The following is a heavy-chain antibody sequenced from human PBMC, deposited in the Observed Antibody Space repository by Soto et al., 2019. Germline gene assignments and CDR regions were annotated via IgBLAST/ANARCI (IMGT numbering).Heavy chain of an antibody. J-gene: IGHJ4*02. CDR2: IDPSDSYT. Sequence: LGESLKISCKGSGYSFTSYWISWVRQMPGKGLEWMGRIDPSDSYTNYSPSFQGHVTISADKSISTAYLQWSSLKASDTAMYYCARRYYDSSGYYANDDYWGQGTLVTVSS. CDR1: GYSFTSYW. CDR3: ARRYYDSSGYYANDDY. D-gene: IGHD3-22*01. V-gene: IGHV5-10-1*01.